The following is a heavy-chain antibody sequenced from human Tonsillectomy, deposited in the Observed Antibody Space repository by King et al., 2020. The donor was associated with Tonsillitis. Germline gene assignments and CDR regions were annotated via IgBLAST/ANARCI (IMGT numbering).Heavy chain of an antibody. CDR3: ARSGSYSSTWNYFDY. CDR2: ISAYNGNT. CDR1: GYTFSNYG. J-gene: IGHJ4*02. V-gene: IGHV1-18*01. Sequence: VQLVQSGAEVKKPGASVKVSCKTSGYTFSNYGISWVRQAPGQGLEWMGWISAYNGNTKYAQKFQGRVTMATDTSTSTAYMELRSLRSDDTAVFYCARSGSYSSTWNYFDYWGQGTLVAVSS. D-gene: IGHD6-13*01.